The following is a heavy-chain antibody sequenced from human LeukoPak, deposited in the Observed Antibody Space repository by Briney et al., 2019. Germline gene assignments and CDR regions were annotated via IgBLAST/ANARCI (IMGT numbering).Heavy chain of an antibody. CDR1: GFTVSSNY. Sequence: GGSLRLSCAASGFTVSSNYMSWARQAPGKGLEWVSVIYSGGSTYYADSVKGRFTISRDNSKNTLYLQMNSLRAEDTAVYYCAREASIVLMLFHYGMDVWGQGTTVTVSS. D-gene: IGHD2-8*01. CDR2: IYSGGST. V-gene: IGHV3-66*01. J-gene: IGHJ6*02. CDR3: AREASIVLMLFHYGMDV.